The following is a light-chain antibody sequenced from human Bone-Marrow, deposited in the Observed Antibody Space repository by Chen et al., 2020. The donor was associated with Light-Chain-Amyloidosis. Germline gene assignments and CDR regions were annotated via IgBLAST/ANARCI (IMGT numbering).Light chain of an antibody. CDR2: YDT. CDR1: DIGSKS. Sequence: SFVLTQSPSVSMAPGQTASITCGGNDIGSKSVHWYQQRPGQAPVLVIYYDTDRPSGIPERFSGSNSGNTATLTICRVEAGDEADYYCQVWDATTLHVVFGGGTKLTVL. CDR3: QVWDATTLHVV. V-gene: IGLV3-21*04. J-gene: IGLJ2*01.